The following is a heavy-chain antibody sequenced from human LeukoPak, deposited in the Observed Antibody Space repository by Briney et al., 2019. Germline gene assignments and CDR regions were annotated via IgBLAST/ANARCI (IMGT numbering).Heavy chain of an antibody. CDR1: GFTFSHYW. CDR2: IKQDGSEK. D-gene: IGHD5-18*01. CDR3: ATHRGYSYGTAEDFDY. V-gene: IGHV3-7*01. Sequence: GGSLRFSCAASGFTFSHYWMSWVRQAPGKGLEWVANIKQDGSEKYYVDSVKGRFTISRDNAKNSLYLQMNSLRAEDTALYYCATHRGYSYGTAEDFDYWGQGTLVTVSS. J-gene: IGHJ4*02.